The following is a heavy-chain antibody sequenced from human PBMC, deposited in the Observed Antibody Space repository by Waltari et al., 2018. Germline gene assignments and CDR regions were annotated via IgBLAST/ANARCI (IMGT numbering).Heavy chain of an antibody. Sequence: QLQLQESGPGLVKPSETLSLPCTVSGGSISSSSSYWGWSPRPPGRGLDGIVSIYYSGYTYYNPSLKSRVTISVDTSKNQFSLKLSSVTAADTAVYYCARVSWGKYFDYWGQGTLVTVSS. CDR1: GGSISSSSSY. CDR2: IYYSGYT. D-gene: IGHD1-26*01. CDR3: ARVSWGKYFDY. J-gene: IGHJ4*02. V-gene: IGHV4-39*07.